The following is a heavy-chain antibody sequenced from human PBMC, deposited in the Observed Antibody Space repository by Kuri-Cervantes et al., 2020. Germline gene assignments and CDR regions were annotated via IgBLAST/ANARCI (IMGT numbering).Heavy chain of an antibody. CDR1: GGSISSSSYY. CDR3: ARVSGNVDTAMVGHFDY. D-gene: IGHD5-18*01. J-gene: IGHJ4*02. CDR2: IYYSGST. V-gene: IGHV4-39*07. Sequence: SETLSLTCTVSGGSISSSSYYWGWIRQPPGKGLEWMGSIYYSGSTYYNPSLKSRVTISVDTSKNQFSLKLSSVTAADTAVYYCARVSGNVDTAMVGHFDYWGQGTLVTVSS.